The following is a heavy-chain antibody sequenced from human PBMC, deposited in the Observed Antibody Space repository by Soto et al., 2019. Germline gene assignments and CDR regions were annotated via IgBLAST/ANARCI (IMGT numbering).Heavy chain of an antibody. CDR3: AKDIAWREDDAFDI. Sequence: PGGSLRLSCAASGFTFTSYSMNWVRQARGKGLEWVSGISWNSGSIGYADSVKGRFTISRDNAKNSLYLQMNSLRAEDTALYYCAKDIAWREDDAFDIWGQGTMVTVSS. V-gene: IGHV3-9*01. CDR2: ISWNSGSI. CDR1: GFTFTSYS. D-gene: IGHD3-3*01. J-gene: IGHJ3*02.